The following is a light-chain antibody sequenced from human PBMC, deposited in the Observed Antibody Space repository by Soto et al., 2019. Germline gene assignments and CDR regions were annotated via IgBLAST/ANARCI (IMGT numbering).Light chain of an antibody. V-gene: IGLV7-43*01. J-gene: IGLJ2*01. CDR2: STT. Sequence: QTVVTQEPSLXXXXXXXXXXTCASSTGAVTSDYYPNWFQQKPGQAPRALIYSTTNKHSWTPARFSGSLLGGKAALTLSGVQPEDEAEYYCLLYYGGAQEVFGGGTKLTVL. CDR3: LLYYGGAQEV. CDR1: TGAVTSDYY.